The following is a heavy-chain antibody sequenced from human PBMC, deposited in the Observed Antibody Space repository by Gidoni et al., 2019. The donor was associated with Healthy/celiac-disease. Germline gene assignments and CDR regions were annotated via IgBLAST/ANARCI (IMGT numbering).Heavy chain of an antibody. J-gene: IGHJ6*02. CDR1: GFTFSSYG. V-gene: IGHV3-30*18. CDR3: AKAAAKAQTIYYYYGMDV. D-gene: IGHD2-15*01. CDR2: ISYDGSNK. Sequence: QVQLVESGGGVVQPGRSLRLSCAASGFTFSSYGMHWVRQAPGKGLEWVAVISYDGSNKYYADSVKGRFTISRDNSKNTLYLQMNSLRAEDTAVYYCAKAAAKAQTIYYYYGMDVWGQGTTVTVSS.